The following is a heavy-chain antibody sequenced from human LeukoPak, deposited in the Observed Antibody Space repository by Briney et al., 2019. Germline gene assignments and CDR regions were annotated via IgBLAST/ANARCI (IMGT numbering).Heavy chain of an antibody. V-gene: IGHV3-23*01. D-gene: IGHD3-10*01. CDR2: ICGHGISI. J-gene: IGHJ4*02. Sequence: PGGSLRLSCEASGFTFSNYAMSWVRQAPGKGLEWVSGICGHGISIYYADSVKGRFTISRDNSKSTLYLVMKSLRAEDTAVYYCSKGNRNYCSGRLYYVGYGGQGNL. CDR1: GFTFSNYA. CDR3: SKGNRNYCSGRLYYVGY.